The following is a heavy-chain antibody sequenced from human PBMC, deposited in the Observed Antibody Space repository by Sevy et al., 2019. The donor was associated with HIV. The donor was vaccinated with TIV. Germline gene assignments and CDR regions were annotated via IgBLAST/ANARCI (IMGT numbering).Heavy chain of an antibody. CDR2: IRGGAGNT. Sequence: GGSLRLSCAASGFTFSRYAMNWVRQAPGKGLEWVSAIRGGAGNTYYADSVKGRFTISRDNSKNTLYLQMNSLRAEDTAVYYCAKDNGSGWYGGFDYWGQGTLVTVSS. D-gene: IGHD6-19*01. CDR1: GFTFSRYA. V-gene: IGHV3-23*01. CDR3: AKDNGSGWYGGFDY. J-gene: IGHJ4*02.